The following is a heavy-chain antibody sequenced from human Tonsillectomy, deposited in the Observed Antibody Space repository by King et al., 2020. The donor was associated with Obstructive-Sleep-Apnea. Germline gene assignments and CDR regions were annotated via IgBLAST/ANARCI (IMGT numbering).Heavy chain of an antibody. Sequence: VQLQESGPGLVKPSGTLSLTCTVSGGSVSSGSYYWSWIRQPPGKGLEWIGYIYYSGSTNYNPPLKSRVTISVDTSKNQFSLKLSSVTAADTAVYYCATRRDGYNFFYYYYYGMDVWGQGTTVTVSS. V-gene: IGHV4-61*01. CDR2: IYYSGST. D-gene: IGHD5-24*01. J-gene: IGHJ6*02. CDR3: ATRRDGYNFFYYYYYGMDV. CDR1: GGSVSSGSYY.